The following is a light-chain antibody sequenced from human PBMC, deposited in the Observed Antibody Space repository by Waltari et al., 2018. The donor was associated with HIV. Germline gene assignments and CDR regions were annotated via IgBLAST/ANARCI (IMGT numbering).Light chain of an antibody. CDR2: GAS. J-gene: IGKJ1*01. CDR3: QHYGTSRWT. CDR1: QRVSSRY. V-gene: IGKV3-20*01. Sequence: EIVLTQSPGTVSLSPGERATLSCRASQRVSSRYLAWYQQKRGKAPRLLIYGASSRATGIPDRFSGSGSGTDFTLTISRLEPEDFAVYYCQHYGTSRWTFGQGTKVEI.